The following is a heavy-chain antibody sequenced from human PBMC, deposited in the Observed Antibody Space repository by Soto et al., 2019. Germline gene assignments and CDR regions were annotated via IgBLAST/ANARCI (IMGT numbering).Heavy chain of an antibody. D-gene: IGHD2-2*01. V-gene: IGHV3-11*01. CDR3: ARDEGPRYCSSTSCYVDAFDI. CDR1: GFTFSDYY. CDR2: ISSSSSTI. Sequence: QVQLVESGGGLVKPGGSLRLSCAASGFTFSDYYMSWIRQAPGKGLEWVSYISSSSSTIYYADSVKGRFTISRDNAKNSLYLQMNSLRAEDTAVYYCARDEGPRYCSSTSCYVDAFDIWGQGTMVTVSS. J-gene: IGHJ3*02.